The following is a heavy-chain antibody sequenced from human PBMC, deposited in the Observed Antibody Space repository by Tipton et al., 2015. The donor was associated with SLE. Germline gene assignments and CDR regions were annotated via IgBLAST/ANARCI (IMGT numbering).Heavy chain of an antibody. J-gene: IGHJ3*02. V-gene: IGHV3-30*14. Sequence: SLRLSCAASGFTFSSYAIHWVRQAPGKGLDCVAVISGDGSQKYYADSVRGRFTISRHIFNNTVSLQMNSLRAEDTAVYYCARGDGISAFEIWGQGTKVIVST. CDR2: ISGDGSQK. CDR1: GFTFSSYA. D-gene: IGHD3-3*02. CDR3: ARGDGISAFEI.